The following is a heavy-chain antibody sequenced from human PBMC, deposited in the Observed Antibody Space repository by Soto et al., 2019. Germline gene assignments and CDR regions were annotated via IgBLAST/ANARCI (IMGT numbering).Heavy chain of an antibody. V-gene: IGHV3-74*01. CDR3: TRGPRPSSVGTGAF. CDR2: ISDDGSRA. J-gene: IGHJ4*02. Sequence: LRLSCTASGFTFSMYWMHWVRQVPGKGPEWVSRISDDGSRADYADSVKGRFTISRDNAENTLYLEMHVLRADDTAVYYCTRGPRPSSVGTGAFWGQGTPVTVSS. D-gene: IGHD3-10*01. CDR1: GFTFSMYW.